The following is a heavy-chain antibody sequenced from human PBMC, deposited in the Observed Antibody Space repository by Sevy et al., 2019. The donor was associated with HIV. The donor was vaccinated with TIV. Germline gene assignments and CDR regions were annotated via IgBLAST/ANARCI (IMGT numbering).Heavy chain of an antibody. D-gene: IGHD3-10*01. V-gene: IGHV4-4*02. CDR3: ARGFDTPRGFDT. CDR1: GGSISSSNW. Sequence: SETLSLTCGVSGGSISSSNWWHWVRQPPGKGLEWIGEIYRSGSTNYNPSLKSRVTISVDNSKNQFSLQLNSVTAADTAVYYCARGFDTPRGFDTWGQGTLVTVSS. J-gene: IGHJ5*02. CDR2: IYRSGST.